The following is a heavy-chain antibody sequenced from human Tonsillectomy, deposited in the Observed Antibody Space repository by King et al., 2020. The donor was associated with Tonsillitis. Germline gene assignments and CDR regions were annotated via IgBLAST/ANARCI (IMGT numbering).Heavy chain of an antibody. CDR1: GLTFPTAW. CDR2: IKGTTDGGTT. J-gene: IGHJ6*02. CDR3: TTDDPGFYYYAMDV. Sequence: QLVQSGGGLVKTGGSLRLSCVVSGLTFPTAWMSWVRQAPGKGLEWVGRIKGTTDGGTTDYAAAVKGRFRISRDDSKTTIYLQMDSLRIEDTAVYYCTTDDPGFYYYAMDVWGQGTTVTVSS. V-gene: IGHV3-15*01.